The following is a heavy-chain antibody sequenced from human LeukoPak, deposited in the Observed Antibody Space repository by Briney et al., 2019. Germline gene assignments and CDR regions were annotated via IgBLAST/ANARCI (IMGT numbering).Heavy chain of an antibody. Sequence: GGSLRLSCAASGFTFSSYAMHWVRQAPGKGLEWVAVISYDGSNKYYADSVKGRFTISRDNSKNTLYLQMNSLRAEDTAVYYCAREAVVVAAIWGYYYYYYYMDVWGKGTTVTVSS. CDR2: ISYDGSNK. J-gene: IGHJ6*03. CDR1: GFTFSSYA. V-gene: IGHV3-30*19. D-gene: IGHD2-15*01. CDR3: AREAVVVAAIWGYYYYYYYMDV.